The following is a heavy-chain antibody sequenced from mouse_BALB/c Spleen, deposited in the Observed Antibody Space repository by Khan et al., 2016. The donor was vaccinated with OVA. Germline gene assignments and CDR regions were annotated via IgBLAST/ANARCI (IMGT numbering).Heavy chain of an antibody. CDR3: ARDGSRYNYAMDY. V-gene: IGHV3-2*02. D-gene: IGHD2-3*01. CDR1: GYSITSDYA. J-gene: IGHJ4*01. CDR2: ISYSGST. Sequence: QLEESGPGLVKPSQSLSLTCTVTGYSITSDYAWNWIRQFPGNKLEWMGYISYSGSTNYNPALKSRISITQDTSKNQFFLQLNSVTTEDTATDYCARDGSRYNYAMDYWGQGTSVTVAS.